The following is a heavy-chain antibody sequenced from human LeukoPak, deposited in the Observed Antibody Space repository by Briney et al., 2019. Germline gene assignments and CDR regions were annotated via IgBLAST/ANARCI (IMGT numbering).Heavy chain of an antibody. CDR2: ISSSSSAI. D-gene: IGHD3-3*01. V-gene: IGHV3-48*04. J-gene: IGHJ6*03. CDR3: ARYPFHIRSAGHYYMDV. Sequence: PGGSLRLSCAASGFTFSYYSMNWARQAPGKGLEWVSYISSSSSAIYYADSVKGRFIIFRDNAKNSLYLQMDSLRAEDTAVYYCARYPFHIRSAGHYYMDVWGKGTTVTVSS. CDR1: GFTFSYYS.